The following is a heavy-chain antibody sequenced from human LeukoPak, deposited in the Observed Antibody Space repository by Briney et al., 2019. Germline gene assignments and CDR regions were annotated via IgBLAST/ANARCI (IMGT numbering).Heavy chain of an antibody. D-gene: IGHD6-13*01. Sequence: SETLSLTCTVSGGSISSYYWSWIRQPPGKGLEWIGYIYYSGSNNYNPSLKSRVTISVDTSKNQFSLKLSSVTAADTAVYYCARAGMGYYFDYWGQGTLVTVSS. CDR1: GGSISSYY. CDR3: ARAGMGYYFDY. J-gene: IGHJ4*02. V-gene: IGHV4-59*01. CDR2: IYYSGSN.